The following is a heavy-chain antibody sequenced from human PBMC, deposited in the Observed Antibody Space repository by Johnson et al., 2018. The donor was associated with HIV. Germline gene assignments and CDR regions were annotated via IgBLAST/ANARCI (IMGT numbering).Heavy chain of an antibody. CDR1: GFTFSSYG. D-gene: IGHD4-17*01. J-gene: IGHJ3*02. CDR3: ARGMTTVTNHDAFDI. Sequence: QMQLVESGGGVVQPGRSLRLSCAASGFTFSSYGMHWVRQAPGKGLEWVAVISYDGSNKYYADSVKGRFTISRDNSKNTLYLQMNSLRAEDTAVYYCARGMTTVTNHDAFDIWGQGTMVTVSS. V-gene: IGHV3-30*03. CDR2: ISYDGSNK.